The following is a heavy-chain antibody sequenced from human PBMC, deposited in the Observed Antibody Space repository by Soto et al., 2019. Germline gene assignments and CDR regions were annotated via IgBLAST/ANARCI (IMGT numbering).Heavy chain of an antibody. CDR1: GFTFSSYS. CDR2: ISSSRSYI. Sequence: GGSLRLSCAASGFTFSSYSMNWVRQSPGKGLEWVSSISSSRSYIYYADSVKGRFTISRDNAKNSLYLQMNSLRAEDTAVYYCARDPYSSGWDYYYYYGMDVWGQGTTVTVSS. V-gene: IGHV3-21*01. D-gene: IGHD6-19*01. J-gene: IGHJ6*02. CDR3: ARDPYSSGWDYYYYYGMDV.